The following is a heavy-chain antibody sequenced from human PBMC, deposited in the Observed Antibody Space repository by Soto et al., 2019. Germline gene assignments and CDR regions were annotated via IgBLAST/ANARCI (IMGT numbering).Heavy chain of an antibody. D-gene: IGHD2-2*01. Sequence: QVQLVVSGGGLVKPGGSLRLSCAASGFTFSDYYMSWIRQAPGKGLEWVSDISSSSSYTDYADSVKGRFTISRDNAKNSLYLQMNSLRAVDTAVYYCGIEVVPAAQSKTCCYGMDVWGRGTTIPVPS. CDR3: GIEVVPAAQSKTCCYGMDV. CDR1: GFTFSDYY. CDR2: ISSSSSYT. V-gene: IGHV3-11*06. J-gene: IGHJ6*02.